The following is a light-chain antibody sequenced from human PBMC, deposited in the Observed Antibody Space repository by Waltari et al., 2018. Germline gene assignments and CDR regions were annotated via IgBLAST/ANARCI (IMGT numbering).Light chain of an antibody. Sequence: QSVLTQPPSVSGAPGPRVTIPCTGSSSNIGAGYDVPRYQQLPGTAPKLLIYGNSNRPSGVPDRFSGSKSGTSASLAITGLQAEDEADYYCQSYDSSLSGVVFGGGTKLTVL. CDR1: SSNIGAGYD. CDR3: QSYDSSLSGVV. CDR2: GNS. V-gene: IGLV1-40*01. J-gene: IGLJ2*01.